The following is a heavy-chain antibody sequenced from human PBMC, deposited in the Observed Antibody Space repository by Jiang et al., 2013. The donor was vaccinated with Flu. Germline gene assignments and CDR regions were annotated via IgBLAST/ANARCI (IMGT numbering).Heavy chain of an antibody. J-gene: IGHJ4*02. D-gene: IGHD3-22*01. CDR1: GGSISSGGYY. Sequence: PGLVKPSQTLSLTCTVSGGSISSGGYYWSWIRQHPGKGLEWIGYIYYSGSTYYNPSLKSRVTISVDTSKNQFSLKLSSVTAADTAVYYCARDKGYYDSSPVVGWDWGQGTLVTVSS. V-gene: IGHV4-31*03. CDR3: ARDKGYYDSSPVVGWD. CDR2: IYYSGST.